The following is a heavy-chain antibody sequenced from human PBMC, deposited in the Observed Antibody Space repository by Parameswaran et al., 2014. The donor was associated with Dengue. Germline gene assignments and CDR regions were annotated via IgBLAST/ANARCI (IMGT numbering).Heavy chain of an antibody. CDR3: AREGGPRVTMVRGVSYYYYGMDV. D-gene: IGHD3-10*01. Sequence: KWIRQPPGKGLEWVSYISSSGSTIYYADSVKGRFTISRDNAKNSLYLQMNSLRAEDTAVYYCAREGGPRVTMVRGVSYYYYGMDVWGQGTTVTVSS. CDR2: ISSSGSTI. V-gene: IGHV3-48*03. J-gene: IGHJ6*02.